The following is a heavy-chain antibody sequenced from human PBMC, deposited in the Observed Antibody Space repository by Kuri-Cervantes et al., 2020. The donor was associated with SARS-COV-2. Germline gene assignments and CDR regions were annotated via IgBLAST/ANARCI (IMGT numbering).Heavy chain of an antibody. J-gene: IGHJ4*02. V-gene: IGHV1-18*01. CDR2: ISAYNGNT. Sequence: ASVKVSCKASGYTFTSYGISWVRQAPGQGLEWMGWISAYNGNTNYAQKLQGRVTMTTDTSTSTAYMELRSLRSDDTAVYYCARDRAPVSAAGPTYFDYWSQGTLVTVSS. D-gene: IGHD6-13*01. CDR1: GYTFTSYG. CDR3: ARDRAPVSAAGPTYFDY.